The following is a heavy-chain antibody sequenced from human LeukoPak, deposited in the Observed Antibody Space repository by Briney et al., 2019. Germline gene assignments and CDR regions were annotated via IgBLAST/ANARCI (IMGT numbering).Heavy chain of an antibody. CDR1: GGSFSCYY. V-gene: IGHV4-34*01. D-gene: IGHD6-6*01. Sequence: PSETLFLTCAVYGGSFSCYYWSWIRQPPGKGLEWIGEINHSGSTNYNPSLKSRVTISVDTSKNQFSLKLSSVTAADTAVYYCACLTKARPYYYYYYMDVWGKGTTVTVSS. J-gene: IGHJ6*03. CDR3: ACLTKARPYYYYYYMDV. CDR2: INHSGST.